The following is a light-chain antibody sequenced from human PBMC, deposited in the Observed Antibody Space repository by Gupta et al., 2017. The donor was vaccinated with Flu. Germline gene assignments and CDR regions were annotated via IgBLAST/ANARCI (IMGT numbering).Light chain of an antibody. CDR1: SIDIGSYNY. J-gene: IGLJ2*01. V-gene: IGLV2-14*01. Sequence: HSALTQPASVSGSPGQSITISCTGTSIDIGSYNYVSWYQQHPGQAPKLLIYGVTKRPSGVSHCSSAYKSGDTASLTISGLQAEDEADYYCSSCISSSTLVFGGGTKLTVL. CDR3: SSCISSSTLV. CDR2: GVT.